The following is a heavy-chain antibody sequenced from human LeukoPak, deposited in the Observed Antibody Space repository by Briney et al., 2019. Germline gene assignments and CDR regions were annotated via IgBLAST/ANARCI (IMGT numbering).Heavy chain of an antibody. V-gene: IGHV3-74*01. J-gene: IGHJ4*02. Sequence: GGSLRLSCEASGFIFSNFWMHWVRQAPGKGLVWVSRINSDGSSTSYADSVKGRFTISRDNAKNTLYLQMNSLRAEDTAVYYCARDTVVTPKYYFDYWGQGTLVTVSS. CDR3: ARDTVVTPKYYFDY. CDR1: GFIFSNFW. CDR2: INSDGSST. D-gene: IGHD4-23*01.